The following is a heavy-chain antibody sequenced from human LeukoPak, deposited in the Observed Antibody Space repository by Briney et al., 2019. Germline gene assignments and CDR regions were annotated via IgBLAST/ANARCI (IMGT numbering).Heavy chain of an antibody. CDR1: GFTFSSYA. V-gene: IGHV3-53*01. Sequence: PGGSLRLSCAASGFTFSSYAMSWVRQAPGKGLEWVSVIYSGGSTYYADSVKGRFTISRDNSKNTLYLQMNSLRAEDTAVYYCATPEDCSSTSCFPYYYGMDVWGQGTTVTVSS. CDR3: ATPEDCSSTSCFPYYYGMDV. J-gene: IGHJ6*02. CDR2: IYSGGST. D-gene: IGHD2-2*01.